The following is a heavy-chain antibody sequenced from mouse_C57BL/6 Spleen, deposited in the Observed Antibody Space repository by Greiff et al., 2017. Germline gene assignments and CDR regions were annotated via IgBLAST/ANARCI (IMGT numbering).Heavy chain of an antibody. CDR3: TRDGNYYGSSPWFAY. CDR1: GFTFSSYA. V-gene: IGHV5-9-1*02. CDR2: ISSGGDYI. D-gene: IGHD1-1*01. Sequence: EVKLVESGEGLVKPGGSLKLSCAASGFTFSSYAMSWVRQTPEKRLECVAYISSGGDYIYYADTVKGRFTISRDNARNTLYLQMSSLKSEDTAMYYCTRDGNYYGSSPWFAYWGQGTLVTVSA. J-gene: IGHJ3*01.